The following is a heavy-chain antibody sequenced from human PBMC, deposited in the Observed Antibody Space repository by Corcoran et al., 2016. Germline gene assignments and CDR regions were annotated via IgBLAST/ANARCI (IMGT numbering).Heavy chain of an antibody. CDR3: AKVSPGGGSYFDY. J-gene: IGHJ4*02. D-gene: IGHD1-26*01. Sequence: QVQLVESGGDVVQPGRSLRLSCAASGFTFSSYGVHWVRQAPGKGLEWVAVISYEGSKKYYADSVKGRFTISRDNSKNTLYLQMNSLRAEDTAVYYCAKVSPGGGSYFDYWGQGTLVTVSS. CDR2: ISYEGSKK. V-gene: IGHV3-30*18. CDR1: GFTFSSYG.